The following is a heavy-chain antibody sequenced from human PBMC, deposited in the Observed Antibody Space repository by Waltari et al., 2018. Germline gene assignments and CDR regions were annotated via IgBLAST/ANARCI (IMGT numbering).Heavy chain of an antibody. J-gene: IGHJ3*02. V-gene: IGHV1-69*08. Sequence: QVQLVQSGAEVKKPGSSVKVSCKASGGTFSSYTISWVRQAPGQGLEWMGRIIPILGIANYAQKFKGRVTITADKSTSTAYMELSSLRSEDTAVYYCARDRGAEDAFDIWGQGTMVTVSS. CDR3: ARDRGAEDAFDI. CDR2: IIPILGIA. D-gene: IGHD3-10*01. CDR1: GGTFSSYT.